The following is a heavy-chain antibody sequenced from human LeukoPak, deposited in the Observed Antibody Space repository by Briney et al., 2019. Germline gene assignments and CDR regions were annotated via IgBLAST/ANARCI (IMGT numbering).Heavy chain of an antibody. CDR3: ARTYSSSWLDY. CDR2: IYHSGST. J-gene: IGHJ4*02. CDR1: GYSISSGYY. D-gene: IGHD6-13*01. Sequence: SETLSLTCAVSGYSISSGYYWGWIRQPPGKGLEWIGSIYHSGSTYYKPSLKSRVTISVDTSKNQFSLKLSSVTAADTAVYYCARTYSSSWLDYWGQGTLVTVSS. V-gene: IGHV4-38-2*01.